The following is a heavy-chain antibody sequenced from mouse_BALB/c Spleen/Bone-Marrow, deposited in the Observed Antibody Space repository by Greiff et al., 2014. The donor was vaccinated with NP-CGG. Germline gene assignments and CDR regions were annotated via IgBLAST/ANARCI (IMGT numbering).Heavy chain of an antibody. D-gene: IGHD2-1*01. CDR1: GYTFTSYW. CDR2: INPSNGRT. Sequence: VQLQQSGAELVKPGASVKLSCKASGYTFTSYWMHWVKQRPGQGLEWIEEINPSNGRTNYNEKFKSKATLTVDKSSSTAYMQLSSLTSEDSAVYYCARCYYGNYFDYWGQGTPLTVSS. CDR3: ARCYYGNYFDY. J-gene: IGHJ2*01. V-gene: IGHV1S81*02.